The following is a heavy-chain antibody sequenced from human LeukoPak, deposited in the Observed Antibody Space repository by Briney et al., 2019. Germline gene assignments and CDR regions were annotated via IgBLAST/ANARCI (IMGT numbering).Heavy chain of an antibody. CDR2: IYTSGST. D-gene: IGHD4-17*01. CDR3: AGNDYGDYDPYFDY. V-gene: IGHV4-4*07. J-gene: IGHJ4*02. Sequence: SETLSLTCTVSGGSISSYYWSWTRQPAGKGLEWIGRIYTSGSTNYNPSLKSRVTISVDTSKNQFSRKLSSVTAADTAVYYCAGNDYGDYDPYFDYWGQGTLVTVSS. CDR1: GGSISSYY.